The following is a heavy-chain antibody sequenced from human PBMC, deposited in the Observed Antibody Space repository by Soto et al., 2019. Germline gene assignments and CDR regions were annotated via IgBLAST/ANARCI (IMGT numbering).Heavy chain of an antibody. D-gene: IGHD3-22*01. CDR1: GASMTSSIYY. CDR3: ARQSYFDGAGYYLGWFDP. J-gene: IGHJ5*02. CDR2: LNYGGTT. Sequence: ETLSLTCSVSGASMTSSIYYWAWIRQAPGKGLEWIGSLNYGGTTYHSPSLEGRVTMSVDTSKKEFSLNVISVTAADTAIYYCARQSYFDGAGYYLGWFDPWGQGTLVTVSS. V-gene: IGHV4-39*01.